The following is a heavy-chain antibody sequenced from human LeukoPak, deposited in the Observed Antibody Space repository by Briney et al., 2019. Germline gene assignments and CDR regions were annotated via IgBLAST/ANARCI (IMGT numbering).Heavy chain of an antibody. J-gene: IGHJ4*02. D-gene: IGHD5-24*01. Sequence: GGSLRLSCAASQFSLTNAWMGWVRQAPGKGLEWVARIKSKSNGGTTDYAAPVKGRFTLSRDDSENTLYLQMDSLTTDDTAVYYCATGMAGLWGRGTLVTVSS. CDR2: IKSKSNGGTT. CDR3: ATGMAGL. V-gene: IGHV3-15*01. CDR1: QFSLTNAW.